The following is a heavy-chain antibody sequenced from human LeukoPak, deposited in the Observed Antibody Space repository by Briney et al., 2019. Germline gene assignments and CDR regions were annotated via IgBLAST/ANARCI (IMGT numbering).Heavy chain of an antibody. CDR3: ARDLLDSVSYYYYGMDV. D-gene: IGHD3-9*01. Sequence: SVKVSCKASGGTFSSYAISWVRQAPGQGLEWMGGIIPIFGTANYAQKFQGRVTMTTDTSTSTAYMELRSLRSDDTAVYYCARDLLDSVSYYYYGMDVWGQGTTVTVSS. CDR1: GGTFSSYA. V-gene: IGHV1-69*05. J-gene: IGHJ6*02. CDR2: IIPIFGTA.